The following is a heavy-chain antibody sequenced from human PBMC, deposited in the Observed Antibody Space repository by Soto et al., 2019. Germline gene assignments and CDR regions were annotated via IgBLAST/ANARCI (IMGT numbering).Heavy chain of an antibody. Sequence: PVGSLRLSCAASGFTFTNYAMTWVRQAPGKGLEWVSTISGGGSITYYADSLKGRFTISRDNSKNTLYLQINSLRAEDTAVYYCAKTIRGGYSSSWYYFDYWGQGTLVTVSS. D-gene: IGHD6-13*01. CDR3: AKTIRGGYSSSWYYFDY. J-gene: IGHJ4*02. V-gene: IGHV3-23*01. CDR2: ISGGGSIT. CDR1: GFTFTNYA.